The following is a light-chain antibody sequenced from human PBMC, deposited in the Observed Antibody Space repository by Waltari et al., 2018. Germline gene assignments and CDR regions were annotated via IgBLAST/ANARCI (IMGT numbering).Light chain of an antibody. V-gene: IGLV4-69*01. CDR1: SGHSSYA. CDR2: LNSDGSH. CDR3: QTSGTGTHVV. J-gene: IGLJ2*01. Sequence: QPELTQSPSASASLGASVKLTCILSSGHSSYAIAWHQPQPQTGPRYLMKLNSDGSHNQGDGRPDRFSGPSSGAERYLPSSSRRAEDEADDYWQTSGTGTHVVFGGGTKLTVL.